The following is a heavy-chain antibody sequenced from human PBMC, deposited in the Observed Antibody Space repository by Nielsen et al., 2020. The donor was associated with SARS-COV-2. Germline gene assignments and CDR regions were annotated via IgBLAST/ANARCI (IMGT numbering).Heavy chain of an antibody. CDR3: AAKYGGEWLAVFDY. CDR1: GFPFSSYG. Sequence: GGSLRLSCEASGFPFSSYGMHWVRQAPGKGLEWVSVIWYDGSNKNYAESVKGRFTISRDNSKNTLYLQMNSLEIEDTAVYYCAAKYGGEWLAVFDYWGQGTQVTVSS. CDR2: IWYDGSNK. D-gene: IGHD6-19*01. V-gene: IGHV3-33*03. J-gene: IGHJ4*01.